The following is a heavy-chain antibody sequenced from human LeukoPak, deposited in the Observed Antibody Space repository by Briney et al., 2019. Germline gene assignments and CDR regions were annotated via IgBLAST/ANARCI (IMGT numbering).Heavy chain of an antibody. Sequence: SETLSLTCTVSGGSISSYYWSWIRQPPGKGLEWIGYIYYSGSTNYNPSLKSRVTISVDTSKNQFSLKLSSVTAADTAVYYCARGAYSSGWYGYWGQGTLVTVSS. CDR3: ARGAYSSGWYGY. D-gene: IGHD6-19*01. V-gene: IGHV4-59*01. CDR1: GGSISSYY. J-gene: IGHJ4*02. CDR2: IYYSGST.